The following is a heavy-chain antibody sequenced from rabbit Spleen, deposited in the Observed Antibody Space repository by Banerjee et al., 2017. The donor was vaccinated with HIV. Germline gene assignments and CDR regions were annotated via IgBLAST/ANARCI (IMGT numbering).Heavy chain of an antibody. CDR3: ARDAGPSFSTYGMDL. CDR2: IYAGSSGST. CDR1: GISFGISDY. Sequence: QEQVVESGGGLVQPGGSLKLFCKASGISFGISDYMCWVRQAPGKGLEWIASIYAGSSGSTYSATWAKGRFTISKTSSTTVTLQMTSLTAADTATYFCARDAGPSFSTYGMDLWGPGTLVTVS. V-gene: IGHV1S45*01. J-gene: IGHJ6*01. D-gene: IGHD8-1*01.